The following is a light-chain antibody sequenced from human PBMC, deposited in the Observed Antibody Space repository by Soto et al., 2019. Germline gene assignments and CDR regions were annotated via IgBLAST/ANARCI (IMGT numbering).Light chain of an antibody. V-gene: IGKV3-11*01. CDR3: QQRSNWPPIT. CDR2: DAS. CDR1: QSVSSY. J-gene: IGKJ5*01. Sequence: TVLKQSPATVSLSPGERAPLSCRASQSVSSYLAWYQQKPGQAPRLLIYDASNRATGIPARFSGSGSGTDFTLTISSLEPEDFAVYYCQQRSNWPPITFGQGTRLE.